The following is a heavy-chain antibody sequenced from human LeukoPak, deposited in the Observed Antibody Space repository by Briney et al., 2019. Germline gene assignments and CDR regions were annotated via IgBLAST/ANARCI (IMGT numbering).Heavy chain of an antibody. D-gene: IGHD3-22*01. CDR3: ARDRGHYYDSSGYYSWFDP. V-gene: IGHV4-61*02. CDR1: GGSIRSGSYY. J-gene: IGHJ5*02. Sequence: SQTLSLTCTVSGGSIRSGSYYWSWIRQPAGKGLEWIGRIYTSGSTNYNPSLKSRVTISVDTSKNQFSLKLSSVTAADTAVYYCARDRGHYYDSSGYYSWFDPWGQGTLVTVSS. CDR2: IYTSGST.